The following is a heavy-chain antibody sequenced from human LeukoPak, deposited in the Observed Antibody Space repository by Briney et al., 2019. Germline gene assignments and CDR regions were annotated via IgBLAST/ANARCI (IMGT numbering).Heavy chain of an antibody. D-gene: IGHD6-13*01. Sequence: PGGSLRLSCAASGFTFSSYEMNWVRQAPGKGLEWVSYISSSDSTIYYADSVKGRFTISRDNAKNSLYLQMSSLRAEDTAVYYCARGASGIEDYWGQGTLVTVSS. J-gene: IGHJ4*02. CDR1: GFTFSSYE. CDR3: ARGASGIEDY. V-gene: IGHV3-48*03. CDR2: ISSSDSTI.